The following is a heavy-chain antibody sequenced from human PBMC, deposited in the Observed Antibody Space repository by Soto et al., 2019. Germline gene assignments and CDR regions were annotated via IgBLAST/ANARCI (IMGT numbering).Heavy chain of an antibody. CDR2: IYSGGST. J-gene: IGHJ6*02. CDR1: GFTVSSNY. Sequence: EVQLVETGGGLIQPGGSLRLSCAASGFTVSSNYMSWVRQAPGKGLEWVSVIYSGGSTYYADSVKGRFTISRDNSKNKLYLQMNSLRAEDTAVYYYARDFSYSSSSDNYYYGMDVWGQGTTVTVSS. D-gene: IGHD6-6*01. CDR3: ARDFSYSSSSDNYYYGMDV. V-gene: IGHV3-53*02.